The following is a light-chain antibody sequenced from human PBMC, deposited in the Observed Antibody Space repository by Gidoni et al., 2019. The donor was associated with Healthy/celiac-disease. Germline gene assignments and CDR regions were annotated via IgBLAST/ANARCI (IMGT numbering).Light chain of an antibody. CDR3: QQYGSSPRT. CDR1: QRVSSSY. CDR2: GAS. J-gene: IGKJ1*01. V-gene: IGKV3-20*01. Sequence: ELVLTQSPGTLALSPGERATLSCRASQRVSSSYLAWYQQKPGQAPRLLIYGASSRATGIPDRFSGSGSGTDFTLTISRLEPEDFAVYYCQQYGSSPRTFGQXTKVEIK.